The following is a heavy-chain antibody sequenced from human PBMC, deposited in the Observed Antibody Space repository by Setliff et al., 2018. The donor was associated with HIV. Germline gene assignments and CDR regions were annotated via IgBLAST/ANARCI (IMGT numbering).Heavy chain of an antibody. V-gene: IGHV4-39*07. Sequence: SETLSLTCTVSGGSFSSSSYYWGWIRQPPGKGLEWIGSIYYSGSTYYNPSLKSRVTISVDTSKNQFSLRLNSVTAADTAVYYCARGYPGIAVAGLTYYYYYYMDVWGKGTTVTVSS. CDR2: IYYSGST. D-gene: IGHD6-19*01. CDR3: ARGYPGIAVAGLTYYYYYYMDV. CDR1: GGSFSSSSYY. J-gene: IGHJ6*03.